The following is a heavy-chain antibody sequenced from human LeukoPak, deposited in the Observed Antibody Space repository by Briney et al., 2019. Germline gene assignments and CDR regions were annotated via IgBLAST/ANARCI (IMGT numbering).Heavy chain of an antibody. D-gene: IGHD1-26*01. CDR1: GITVSNVW. Sequence: GGSLRLSCVASGITVSNVWMSWVRQGTGKGLEWVANIKHDGSEKYYVDSVKGRFTISRDNAKNSLYLQMNSLRADDTAVYYCARQETSSYNGAFDIWGQGTMVTVSS. CDR2: IKHDGSEK. J-gene: IGHJ3*02. CDR3: ARQETSSYNGAFDI. V-gene: IGHV3-7*01.